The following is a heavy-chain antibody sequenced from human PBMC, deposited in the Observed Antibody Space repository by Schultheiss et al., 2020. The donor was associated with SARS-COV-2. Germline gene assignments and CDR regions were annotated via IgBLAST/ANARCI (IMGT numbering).Heavy chain of an antibody. CDR1: GFSFSSYA. CDR2: ISGSGGST. D-gene: IGHD6-13*01. J-gene: IGHJ3*02. V-gene: IGHV3-23*01. CDR3: ARDGRLGAAGEIDAFDI. Sequence: GGSLRLSCAASGFSFSSYAMSWVRQAPGKGLEWVSAISGSGGSTYYADSVKGRFTISRDNSKNTLYLQMNSLRAEDTAVYYCARDGRLGAAGEIDAFDIWGQGTMVTVSS.